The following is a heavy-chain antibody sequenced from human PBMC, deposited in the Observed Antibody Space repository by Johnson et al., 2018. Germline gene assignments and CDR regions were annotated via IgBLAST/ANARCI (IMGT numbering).Heavy chain of an antibody. CDR1: GFIFNNTW. CDR3: TTDGSFTLSYGTDV. D-gene: IGHD2-2*03. CDR2: IKSKTDGGTT. J-gene: IGHJ6*02. Sequence: EVQLVETGGGLVKPGGSLRLSCAVSGFIFNNTWMSWVRQAPGKGLEWVGRIKSKTDGGTTNYAAPVKGRFTISRDDSKNTLYLQMHSLKTEDTAVYYCTTDGSFTLSYGTDVWGHGTTVTVSS. V-gene: IGHV3-15*01.